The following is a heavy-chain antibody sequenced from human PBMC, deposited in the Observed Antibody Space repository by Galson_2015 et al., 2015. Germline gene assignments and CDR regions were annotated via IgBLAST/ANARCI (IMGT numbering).Heavy chain of an antibody. J-gene: IGHJ4*02. V-gene: IGHV3-21*01. Sequence: SLRLSCAASEFTFSSYYMRWVRQAPGKGLEWISSISSTTTYIYYADSVKGRFTIYRDNAKNSLYLQMNSLGAEDTAVYCCARQILDYDFWSGYYPTNFDYWGQGTLVTVSS. CDR2: ISSTTTYI. D-gene: IGHD3-3*01. CDR3: ARQILDYDFWSGYYPTNFDY. CDR1: EFTFSSYY.